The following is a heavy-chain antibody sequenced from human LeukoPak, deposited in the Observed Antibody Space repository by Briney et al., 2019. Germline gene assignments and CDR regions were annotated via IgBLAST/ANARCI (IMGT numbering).Heavy chain of an antibody. CDR2: IIPIFGTA. Sequence: ASVKVSCKASGGTFSSYAISWVRQALGQGLEWMGRIIPIFGTANYAQKFQGRVTITTDESTSTAYMELSSQRSEDTAVYYCATSDFWSGYYTGGFSDYYYYMDVWGKGTTVTVSS. CDR1: GGTFSSYA. D-gene: IGHD3-3*01. V-gene: IGHV1-69*05. CDR3: ATSDFWSGYYTGGFSDYYYYMDV. J-gene: IGHJ6*03.